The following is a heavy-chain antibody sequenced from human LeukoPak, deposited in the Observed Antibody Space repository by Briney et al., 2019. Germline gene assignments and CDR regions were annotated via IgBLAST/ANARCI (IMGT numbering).Heavy chain of an antibody. V-gene: IGHV4-34*01. CDR1: GGSFSGYF. CDR3: ARAQGRLVPPAY. Sequence: PSETLSLTCAVYGGSFSGYFWSWIRQPPGEGLEWIGEINNNGGTNYNPSLKSRVTMSADTSKKQFSLKLRSVTAADTAVYYCARAQGRLVPPAYWGQETLVTVSS. J-gene: IGHJ4*02. CDR2: INNNGGT. D-gene: IGHD3-9*01.